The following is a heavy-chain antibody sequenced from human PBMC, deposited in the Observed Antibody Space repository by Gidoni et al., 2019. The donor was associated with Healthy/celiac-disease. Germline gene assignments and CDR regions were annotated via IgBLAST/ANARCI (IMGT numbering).Heavy chain of an antibody. Sequence: EVQLVESGGGLVKSGGSLRLSCASSGLTFSNAWMRWVPWAPGKGLECVGRITSKTDGVTTDYAAPVKDRFTISRDDSKNTLYLQMNSLKTEDTAVYYCTTADDILTGYYTRYYYYYGMDVWGQGTTVTVSS. CDR1: GLTFSNAW. J-gene: IGHJ6*02. D-gene: IGHD3-9*01. V-gene: IGHV3-15*01. CDR2: ITSKTDGVTT. CDR3: TTADDILTGYYTRYYYYYGMDV.